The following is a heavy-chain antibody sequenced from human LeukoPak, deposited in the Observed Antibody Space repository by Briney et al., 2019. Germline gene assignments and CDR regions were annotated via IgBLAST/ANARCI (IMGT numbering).Heavy chain of an antibody. CDR2: IYYSGST. CDR3: ARAVVGDAIDY. J-gene: IGHJ4*02. V-gene: IGHV4-31*03. D-gene: IGHD2-21*02. Sequence: SQTLSLTYTVSGGSISSGGYYWSWIRQHPGKGLEWIGYIYYSGSTYYNPSLKSRVTISVDTSKNQFSLKLSSVTAADTAVYYCARAVVGDAIDYWGQGTLVTVSS. CDR1: GGSISSGGYY.